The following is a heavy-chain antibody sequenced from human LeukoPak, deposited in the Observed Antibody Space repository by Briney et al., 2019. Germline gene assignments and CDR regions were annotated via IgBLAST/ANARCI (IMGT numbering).Heavy chain of an antibody. D-gene: IGHD2-21*02. CDR3: AKWVLNPGVVVTASDAFDI. CDR1: GFTFSYYA. CDR2: ISGGGGST. V-gene: IGHV3-23*01. J-gene: IGHJ3*02. Sequence: GGSLRLSCAASGFTFSYYAMSWVRQAPGKGLEWVSAISGGGGSTYYADSVKGRFTISRDNSKNTLYLQMNSLRAEDTAVYYCAKWVLNPGVVVTASDAFDIWGQGTMVTVSS.